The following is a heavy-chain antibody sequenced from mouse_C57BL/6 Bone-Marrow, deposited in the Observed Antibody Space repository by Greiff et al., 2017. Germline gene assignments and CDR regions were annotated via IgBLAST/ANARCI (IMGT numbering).Heavy chain of an antibody. J-gene: IGHJ3*01. V-gene: IGHV1-81*01. Sequence: VQLQESGAELARPGASVKLSCKASGYTFTSYGISWVKQRPGQGLEGIGEIYPRSGITYYNEKFKGKATLTADKSSSTAYMELRSLTSEDAAVYFCASLAWFAYWGQGTLVTVSA. CDR2: IYPRSGIT. CDR3: ASLAWFAY. CDR1: GYTFTSYG.